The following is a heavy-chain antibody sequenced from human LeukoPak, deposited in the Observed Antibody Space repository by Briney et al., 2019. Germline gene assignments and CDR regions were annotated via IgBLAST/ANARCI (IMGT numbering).Heavy chain of an antibody. CDR2: IIPIFGTA. D-gene: IGHD3-9*01. J-gene: IGHJ6*03. CDR3: ARAGEGNALRYFDWLSYYYYYMDV. Sequence: SVKVSCKASGGTFSSYAISWVRPAPGQGLEWMGGIIPIFGTANYAQKFQGRVTITADESTSTAYMELSSLRSEDTAVYYCARAGEGNALRYFDWLSYYYYYMDVWGKGTTVTVSS. CDR1: GGTFSSYA. V-gene: IGHV1-69*01.